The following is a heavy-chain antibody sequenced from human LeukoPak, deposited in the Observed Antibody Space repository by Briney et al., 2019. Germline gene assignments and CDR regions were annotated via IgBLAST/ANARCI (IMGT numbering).Heavy chain of an antibody. CDR2: ISGYNGNT. D-gene: IGHD4-23*01. Sequence: GASVKVSCKASGYTFTSYGITWVRQAPGQGLEWMGWISGYNGNTNYARKLQGRVIMTEDTSTNTAYMELSSLISDDTAVYYCATGRGNSLLSYWGQGTLVTVSS. CDR1: GYTFTSYG. CDR3: ATGRGNSLLSY. V-gene: IGHV1-18*01. J-gene: IGHJ4*02.